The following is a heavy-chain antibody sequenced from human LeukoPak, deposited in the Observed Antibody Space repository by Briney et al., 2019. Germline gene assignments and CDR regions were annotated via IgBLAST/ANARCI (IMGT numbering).Heavy chain of an antibody. CDR2: VHPDTGYA. J-gene: IGHJ5*02. V-gene: IGHV1-8*01. CDR3: ARGPRNGP. CDR1: GYPFTTYE. Sequence: GASVKVSCKTSGYPFTTYEINWVRQAAGQGLEWMGWVHPDTGYADYAQKFQDRVTMTSDTSISTAYMELSSLRADDTTVYFCARGPRNGPWGQGALVTVSS. D-gene: IGHD1-1*01.